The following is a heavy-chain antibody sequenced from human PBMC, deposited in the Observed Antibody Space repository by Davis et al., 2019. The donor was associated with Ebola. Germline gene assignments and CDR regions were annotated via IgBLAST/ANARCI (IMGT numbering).Heavy chain of an antibody. CDR3: ATGYFGPYYYYYGMDV. CDR2: INHSGST. Sequence: GSLRLSCTVSGGSISSSSYYWGWIRQPPGKGLEWIGEINHSGSTNYNPSLKSRVTISVDTSKNQFSLKLSSVTAADTAVYYCATGYFGPYYYYYGMDVWGQGTTVTVSS. J-gene: IGHJ6*02. CDR1: GGSISSSSYY. V-gene: IGHV4-39*07. D-gene: IGHD2/OR15-2a*01.